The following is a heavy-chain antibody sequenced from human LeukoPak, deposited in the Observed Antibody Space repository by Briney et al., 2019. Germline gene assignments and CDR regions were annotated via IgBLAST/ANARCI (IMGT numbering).Heavy chain of an antibody. V-gene: IGHV4-61*01. CDR1: GGSISTGGPGDSYY. CDR3: ARAIVVDAFDV. D-gene: IGHD3-22*01. Sequence: SETLSLTCSVSGGSISTGGPGDSYYWSWIRQPPGKGLEWIGYLSFTGSTNYNPSLKSRVTISVDTSRNQFSLKLSSVTAADTAVYYCARAIVVDAFDVWGQGTMVTVSS. J-gene: IGHJ3*01. CDR2: LSFTGST.